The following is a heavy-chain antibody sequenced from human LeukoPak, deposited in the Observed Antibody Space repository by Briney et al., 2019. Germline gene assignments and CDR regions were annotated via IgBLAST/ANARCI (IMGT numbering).Heavy chain of an antibody. V-gene: IGHV4-4*07. CDR3: AXWDWISGMCHPEGL. CDR2: IHSSGTT. CDR1: GDSISGYY. Sequence: SETLSLTCTVSGDSISGYYWRWIRQPGGKGLEWIGRIHSSGTTNYNPSLKSRVTMSVDTSKNHFSLTLTSVTAADTAVYYCAXWDWISGMCHPEGLWGQGTLVTVCS. D-gene: IGHD1-26*01. J-gene: IGHJ4*02.